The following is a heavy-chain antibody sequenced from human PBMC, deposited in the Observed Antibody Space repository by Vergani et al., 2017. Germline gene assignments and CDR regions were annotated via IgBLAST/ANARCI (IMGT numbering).Heavy chain of an antibody. CDR1: GFTFSSYG. V-gene: IGHV3-33*06. CDR3: AKMYSSSSYYFDY. CDR2: IWYDGSNK. D-gene: IGHD6-13*01. J-gene: IGHJ4*02. Sequence: QVQLVESGGGVVQPGRSLRLSCAASGFTFSSYGMHWVRQAPGKGLEWVAVIWYDGSNKYYADSVKGRFTISRDNSKNTLYLQMNSLRAEDTAVYYCAKMYSSSSYYFDYWGQGTLVTVSS.